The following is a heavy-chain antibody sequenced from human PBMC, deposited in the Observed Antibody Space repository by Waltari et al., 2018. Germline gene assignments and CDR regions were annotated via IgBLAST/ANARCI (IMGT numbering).Heavy chain of an antibody. D-gene: IGHD4-17*01. CDR3: ARVGGYGDPTDLSFDY. Sequence: QVQLVQSGAEVKKPGSSVKVSCKASGGTFSSYAISWVRQAPGQGLEWMGGIIPIFGTANDAQKFQGRVTITTDESTSTAYMELSSLRSEDTAVYYCARVGGYGDPTDLSFDYWGQGTLVTVSS. J-gene: IGHJ4*02. V-gene: IGHV1-69*05. CDR1: GGTFSSYA. CDR2: IIPIFGTA.